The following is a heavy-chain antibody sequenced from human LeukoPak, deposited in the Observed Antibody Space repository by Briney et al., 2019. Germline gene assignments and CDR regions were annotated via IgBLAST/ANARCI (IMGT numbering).Heavy chain of an antibody. J-gene: IGHJ4*02. CDR2: MNPNSGNT. CDR3: ARVGARYSYGQNDY. CDR1: GYTFTSYD. Sequence: ASVKVSCKASGYTFTSYDINWVRQATGQGLEWMGWMNPNSGNTGYAQKFQGRVTITRNTSISTAYMELSSLRSEDTAVYYCARVGARYSYGQNDYWGQGTLVTVSS. D-gene: IGHD5-18*01. V-gene: IGHV1-8*03.